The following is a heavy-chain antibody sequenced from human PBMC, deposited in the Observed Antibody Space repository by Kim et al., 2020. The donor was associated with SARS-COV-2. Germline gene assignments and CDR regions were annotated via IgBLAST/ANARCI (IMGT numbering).Heavy chain of an antibody. D-gene: IGHD3-3*01. Sequence: SETLSLTCAVYGGSFSGYYWSWIRQPPGKGLEWIGEINHSGSTNYNPSLKSRVTISVDTSKNQFSLKLSSVTAADTAVYYCARGRSLGRFTIFWDKGAQSEDLHRKYNWFDPWGQGTLVTVSS. CDR3: ARGRSLGRFTIFWDKGAQSEDLHRKYNWFDP. CDR1: GGSFSGYY. V-gene: IGHV4-34*01. CDR2: INHSGST. J-gene: IGHJ5*02.